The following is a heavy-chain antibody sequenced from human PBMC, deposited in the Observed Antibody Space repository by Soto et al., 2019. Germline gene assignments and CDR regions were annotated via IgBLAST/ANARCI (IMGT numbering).Heavy chain of an antibody. CDR2: INHRGST. V-gene: IGHV4-34*01. CDR1: GGSFTGYY. CDR3: ARGGLIVGETPLFDS. D-gene: IGHD3-10*01. J-gene: IGHJ4*02. Sequence: PSETLSLTCAVYGGSFTGYYWSWIRQPPGKGLEWIGEINHRGSTNYTPSLKSRVTISIDTSKNQFSLKLSSVTAADTAVYYCARGGLIVGETPLFDSWGQGNLVTVSS.